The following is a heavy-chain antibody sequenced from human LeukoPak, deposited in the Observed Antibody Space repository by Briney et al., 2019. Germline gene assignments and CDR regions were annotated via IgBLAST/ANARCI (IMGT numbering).Heavy chain of an antibody. J-gene: IGHJ6*04. CDR1: GFTFSSYG. Sequence: GRSLRLSCAASGFTFSSYGMHWVRQAPGKGLEWVAVISYDGSNKYHADSVKGRFTISRDNSKNTLYLQMNSLRAEDTAVYYCAKDQRIVVVPAAMPYYYYGMDVWGKGTTVTVSS. D-gene: IGHD2-2*01. CDR3: AKDQRIVVVPAAMPYYYYGMDV. CDR2: ISYDGSNK. V-gene: IGHV3-30*18.